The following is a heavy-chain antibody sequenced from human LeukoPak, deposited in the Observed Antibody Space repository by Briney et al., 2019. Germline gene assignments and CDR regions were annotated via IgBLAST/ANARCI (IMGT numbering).Heavy chain of an antibody. J-gene: IGHJ3*02. CDR2: ISSRGTTI. CDR3: ASDSIVDGAFDI. Sequence: PGGSLRLSCAASGFTFSSYEMNWVRQAPGKGLEWVSYISSRGTTIYNADSVKGRFTISRDNAKNSLYLQMNSLRAEDTAVYYCASDSIVDGAFDIWGQGTMVTVSS. V-gene: IGHV3-48*03. D-gene: IGHD2-15*01. CDR1: GFTFSSYE.